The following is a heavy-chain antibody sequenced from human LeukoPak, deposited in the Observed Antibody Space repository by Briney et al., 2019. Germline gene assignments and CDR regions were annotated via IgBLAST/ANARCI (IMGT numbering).Heavy chain of an antibody. D-gene: IGHD3-10*01. Sequence: WASVKVSCKASGYTFTSYGISWVRQAPGQGLEWMGWISAYNGNTNYAQKLQGRVTMTTDTSTSTAYMELRSLRSDDTAVYYCARERNYYGSGSYFNAGFDYWGQGTLVTVSS. CDR3: ARERNYYGSGSYFNAGFDY. CDR2: ISAYNGNT. CDR1: GYTFTSYG. J-gene: IGHJ4*02. V-gene: IGHV1-18*01.